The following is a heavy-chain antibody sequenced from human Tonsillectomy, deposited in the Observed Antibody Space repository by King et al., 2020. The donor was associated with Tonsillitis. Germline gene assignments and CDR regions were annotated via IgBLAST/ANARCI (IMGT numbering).Heavy chain of an antibody. CDR1: GFTFNNYG. Sequence: VQLVESGGGVVQPGGSLRLSCAASGFTFNNYGMHWVRQAPGKGLEWVAFIRFDGSKKDYEDSVKGRFTISRDNSKNTMSLQMKSLRAEDTAVYYCANSEYQSKYGGDYYGMDVWGQGTTVTVSS. CDR2: IRFDGSKK. CDR3: ANSEYQSKYGGDYYGMDV. V-gene: IGHV3-30*02. D-gene: IGHD2-2*01. J-gene: IGHJ6*02.